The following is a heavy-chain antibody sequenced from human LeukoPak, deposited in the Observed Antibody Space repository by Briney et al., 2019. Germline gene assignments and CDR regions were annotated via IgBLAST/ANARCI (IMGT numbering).Heavy chain of an antibody. Sequence: SETLSLTCTVSGGSISSYYWSWIRQPPGKGLEWIGYIYYSGSTNYNPSLRSRVTISINTSKTQFSLNLISVTAADTAVYYCARTHRGSSPSDYWGQGTLPTVSS. CDR1: GGSISSYY. CDR3: ARTHRGSSPSDY. CDR2: IYYSGST. V-gene: IGHV4-59*08. D-gene: IGHD6-13*01. J-gene: IGHJ4*02.